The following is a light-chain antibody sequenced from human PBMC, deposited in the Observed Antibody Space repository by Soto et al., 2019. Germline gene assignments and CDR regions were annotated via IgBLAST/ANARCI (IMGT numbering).Light chain of an antibody. CDR3: SAYTSATTWV. CDR2: EVS. CDR1: SSDFGRYNY. J-gene: IGLJ3*02. Sequence: QSALTQPASVSGSPGQSITISCTGTSSDFGRYNYVSWYQQLPGKAPKLMIYEVSNRPSGASDRFSGSKSGNTASLSISGLQPEGEADYYCSAYTSATTWVFGGGTKLTVL. V-gene: IGLV2-14*01.